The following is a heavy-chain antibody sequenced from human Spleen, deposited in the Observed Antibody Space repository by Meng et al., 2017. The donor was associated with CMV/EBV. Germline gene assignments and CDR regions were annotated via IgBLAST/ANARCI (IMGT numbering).Heavy chain of an antibody. CDR2: IYYSGST. CDR3: AREGAPAAPLRYFDWLTLGY. CDR1: XCSMSSSSYY. V-gene: IGHV4-39*07. Sequence: QLQLQESGPGLVKPSXXLSLTCTVSXCSMSSSSYYWGWIRQPPGKGLEWIGSIYYSGSTYYNPSLKSRVTISVDTSKNQFSLKLSSVTAADTAVYYCAREGAPAAPLRYFDWLTLGYWGQGTLVTVSS. J-gene: IGHJ4*02. D-gene: IGHD3-9*01.